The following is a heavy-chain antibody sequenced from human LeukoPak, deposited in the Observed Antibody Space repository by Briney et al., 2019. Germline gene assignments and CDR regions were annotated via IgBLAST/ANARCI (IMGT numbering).Heavy chain of an antibody. CDR2: ISSSSSTI. Sequence: SGGSLRLSCAASGFTFSSYSMNWVRQAPGKGLEWVSYISSSSSTIYYADSVKGRFTISRDNAKNSLYLQMNSLRAEDTAVYYCARARSGSYYGGDWWGQGTLVTVSS. J-gene: IGHJ4*02. CDR3: ARARSGSYYGGDW. D-gene: IGHD1-26*01. CDR1: GFTFSSYS. V-gene: IGHV3-48*01.